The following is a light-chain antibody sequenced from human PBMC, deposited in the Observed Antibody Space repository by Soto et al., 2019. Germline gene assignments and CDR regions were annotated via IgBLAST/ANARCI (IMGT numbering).Light chain of an antibody. CDR2: EVT. J-gene: IGLJ2*01. CDR3: SSYAGSHVV. CDR1: SSDVGASKY. V-gene: IGLV2-14*01. Sequence: QSALTQPASVSGYPGQSITISCTGTSSDVGASKYVSWYQQHPGEAPKLILYEVTYRPSGVSNRFSGSKSGNMASLTVSGLQAEDEADYYCSSYAGSHVVFGGGTKLTVL.